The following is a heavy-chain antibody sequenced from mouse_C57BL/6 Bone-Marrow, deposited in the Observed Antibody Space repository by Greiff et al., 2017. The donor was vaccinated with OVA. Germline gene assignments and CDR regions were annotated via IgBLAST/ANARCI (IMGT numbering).Heavy chain of an antibody. CDR3: ARGLSGAMDY. CDR1: GFTFSDYY. J-gene: IGHJ4*01. D-gene: IGHD4-1*01. CDR2: INYDGSST. Sequence: EVMLVESEGGLVQPGRSLKLSCTASGFTFSDYYMAWVRQVPEKGLEWVANINYDGSSTYYLDSLKSRFIISRDNAKNILYLQMSSLKSEDTATYYCARGLSGAMDYWGQGTSVTVSS. V-gene: IGHV5-16*01.